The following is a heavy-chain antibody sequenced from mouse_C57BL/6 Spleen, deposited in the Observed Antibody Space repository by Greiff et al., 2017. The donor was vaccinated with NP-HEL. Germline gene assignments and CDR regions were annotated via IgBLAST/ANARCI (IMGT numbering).Heavy chain of an antibody. CDR1: GFSLTSYA. CDR2: IWTGGGT. V-gene: IGHV2-9-1*01. CDR3: ARLGRWFAY. D-gene: IGHD4-1*01. J-gene: IGHJ3*01. Sequence: QVQLKESGPGLVAPSQSLSITCTVSGFSLTSYAISWVRQPPGKGLEWLGAIWTGGGTNYNSALKSRLSISKDNSKSQVFLKMNSLQTDDTARYYCARLGRWFAYWGQGTLVTVSA.